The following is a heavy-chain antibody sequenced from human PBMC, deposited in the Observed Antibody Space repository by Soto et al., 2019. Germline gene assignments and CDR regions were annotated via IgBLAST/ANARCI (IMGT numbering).Heavy chain of an antibody. J-gene: IGHJ4*02. Sequence: GGSLRLSCAASGFTFSSYSMNWVRQAPGKGLEWVSSIDSSSSYTHYADSVKGRFTISRDNAKNSLYLQMDSLRAEDTAVYHCVRDLLGSGGHFDYWGQGTPVTVSS. V-gene: IGHV3-21*01. CDR1: GFTFSSYS. CDR2: IDSSSSYT. D-gene: IGHD7-27*01. CDR3: VRDLLGSGGHFDY.